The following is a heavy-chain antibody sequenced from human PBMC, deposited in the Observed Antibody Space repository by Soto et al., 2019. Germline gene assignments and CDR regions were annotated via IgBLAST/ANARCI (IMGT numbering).Heavy chain of an antibody. CDR2: ISYDGSNK. CDR3: ARDTHDYGLPAGSHFDH. J-gene: IGHJ4*02. Sequence: GGSLRLSCAASGFTFSSYAMHWVRQAPGKGLEWVAVISYDGSNKYYADSVKGRFTISRDNSKNTLYLQMNSLRAEDTAVYYCARDTHDYGLPAGSHFDHWGQGTLVTVTS. CDR1: GFTFSSYA. V-gene: IGHV3-30-3*01. D-gene: IGHD4-17*01.